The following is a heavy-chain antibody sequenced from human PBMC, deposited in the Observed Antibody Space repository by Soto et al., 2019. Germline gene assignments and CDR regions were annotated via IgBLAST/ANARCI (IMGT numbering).Heavy chain of an antibody. CDR2: IWTSGST. V-gene: IGHV3-53*01. J-gene: IGHJ3*01. Sequence: EVQLVESGGGLIQPGGSLRLSCEASGFTFSSNDMNWVRQAPGKGLEWVSLIWTSGSTAYADSVKGRFTISRDNSKSALYLHVSSLRDDDTAVYYCATRPLLRGAPWGQGTMVTVSS. CDR3: ATRPLLRGAP. CDR1: GFTFSSND. D-gene: IGHD3-16*01.